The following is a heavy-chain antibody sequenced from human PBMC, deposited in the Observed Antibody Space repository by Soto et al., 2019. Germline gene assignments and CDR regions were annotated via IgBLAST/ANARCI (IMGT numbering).Heavy chain of an antibody. CDR1: GGSVSSSSYY. D-gene: IGHD4-17*01. CDR3: ARLPRTDYHMYYFDY. Sequence: QLQLQESGPGLVKPSETLSLTCTVSGGSVSSSSYYWGWIRQPPGKGLEWIGSIYFSGRIYYNPSLKARVTMSVDTSKHQFSLNLNSVTAADTAVYYCARLPRTDYHMYYFDYWGQGTLVTVSS. V-gene: IGHV4-39*01. J-gene: IGHJ4*02. CDR2: IYFSGRI.